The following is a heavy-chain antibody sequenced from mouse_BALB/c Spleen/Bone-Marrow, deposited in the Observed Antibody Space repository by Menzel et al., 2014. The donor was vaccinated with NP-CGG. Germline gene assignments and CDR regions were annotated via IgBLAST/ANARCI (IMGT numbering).Heavy chain of an antibody. Sequence: EVKVVESGGGLVQPGGSLKLSCAASGFTFSNYGMSWVRQTPDKRLEMIATINVNGDTTYHPDSVKGRFTISRDNVKNTLYLQMSSLESEDTAMYYCARGYDYSSWFAYWGQGTLVTVSA. J-gene: IGHJ3*01. V-gene: IGHV5-6-3*01. D-gene: IGHD2-4*01. CDR2: INVNGDTT. CDR3: ARGYDYSSWFAY. CDR1: GFTFSNYG.